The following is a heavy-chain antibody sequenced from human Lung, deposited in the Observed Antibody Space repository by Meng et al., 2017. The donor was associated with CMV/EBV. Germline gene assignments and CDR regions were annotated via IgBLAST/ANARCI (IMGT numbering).Heavy chain of an antibody. Sequence: SXAASGFTFSTFAMSWVRQAPGKGLQWVSVIYSGDDSTYYADSVKGRFTISRDNSKNMLYLQMNSLRAEDSAVYFCAKGKWGGYYYYYGMDVWGRGTTVXVSS. D-gene: IGHD1-26*01. CDR3: AKGKWGGYYYYYGMDV. J-gene: IGHJ6*02. V-gene: IGHV3-23*03. CDR1: GFTFSTFA. CDR2: IYSGDDST.